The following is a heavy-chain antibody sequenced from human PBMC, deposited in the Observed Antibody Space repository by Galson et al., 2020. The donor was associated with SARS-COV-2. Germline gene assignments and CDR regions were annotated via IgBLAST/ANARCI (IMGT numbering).Heavy chain of an antibody. D-gene: IGHD7-27*01. CDR3: ARGDMGNDYFDY. J-gene: IGHJ4*02. CDR1: GFTFSSYC. V-gene: IGHV3-74*01. CDR2: IHTEGGHT. Sequence: ALHGQSMTLSCAASGFTFSSYCTHWVRHPPENGMVWVSPIHTEGGHTRYANTVKGRFTISGDNAKNTLYLQMNSLRAEDTAVYYCARGDMGNDYFDYWGQGTLVTVSS.